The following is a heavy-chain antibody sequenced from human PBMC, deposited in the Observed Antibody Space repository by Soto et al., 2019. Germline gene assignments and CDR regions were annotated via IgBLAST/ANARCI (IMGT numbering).Heavy chain of an antibody. Sequence: LRLSCAASGFTVSSNYMSWVRQAPGKGLEWVSVIYSGGSTYYADSVKGRFTISRDNSKNTLYLQMNSLRAEDTAVYYCATDYYDSSGYPTHFDYWGQGTLVTVSS. CDR1: GFTVSSNY. D-gene: IGHD3-22*01. J-gene: IGHJ4*02. CDR2: IYSGGST. CDR3: ATDYYDSSGYPTHFDY. V-gene: IGHV3-53*01.